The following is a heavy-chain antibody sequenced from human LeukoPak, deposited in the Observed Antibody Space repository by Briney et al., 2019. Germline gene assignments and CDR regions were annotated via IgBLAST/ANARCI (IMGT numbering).Heavy chain of an antibody. J-gene: IGHJ5*02. CDR3: ARAAVTGWFDP. D-gene: IGHD2-21*02. V-gene: IGHV1-69*04. CDR1: GGTFSNYA. Sequence: SVKVSCKASGGTFSNYAISWVRQAPGQGLEWMGRIIPILGIANYAQKFQGRVTITADKSTSTAYMELSSLRSEDTAVYYCARAAVTGWFDPWGQGTLVTVSS. CDR2: IIPILGIA.